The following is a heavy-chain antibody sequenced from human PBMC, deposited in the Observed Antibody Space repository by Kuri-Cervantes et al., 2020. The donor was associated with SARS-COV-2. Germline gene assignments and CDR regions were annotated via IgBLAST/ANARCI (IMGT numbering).Heavy chain of an antibody. CDR2: VRGKANNYAT. CDR3: TTLIDY. Sequence: GESLKISCAASGFTFSSYSMNWVRQASGKGLEWVGRVRGKANNYATAYAASVKGRFIISRDDSKNMAYLQMNNLKTEDTAVYYCTTLIDYWGQGALVTVSS. J-gene: IGHJ4*02. CDR1: GFTFSSYS. V-gene: IGHV3-73*01.